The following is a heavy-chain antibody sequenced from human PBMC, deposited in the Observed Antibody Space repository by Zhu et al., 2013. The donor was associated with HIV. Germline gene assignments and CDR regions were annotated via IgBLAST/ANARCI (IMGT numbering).Heavy chain of an antibody. CDR1: GGTFSSYA. CDR3: ARINHESTAIPVELRAYYEMDV. V-gene: IGHV1-69*06. D-gene: IGHD2-21*02. Sequence: QVQLVQSGAEVKKPGSSVKVSCKASGGTFSSYAINWVRQAPGQGLEWMGGIIPIFGTTNYAQKFQGRVTITADKSTSTAYMDLSSLRSEDTAVYYCARINHESTAIPVELRAYYEMDVWGQGP. CDR2: IIPIFGTT. J-gene: IGHJ6*02.